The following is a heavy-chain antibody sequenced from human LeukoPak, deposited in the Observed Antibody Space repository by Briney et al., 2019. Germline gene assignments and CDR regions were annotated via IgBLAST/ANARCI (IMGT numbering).Heavy chain of an antibody. CDR3: ARVTLCSSTSCYPTGP. CDR1: GGTFSSYA. V-gene: IGHV1-69*04. CDR2: IIPILGVA. D-gene: IGHD2-2*01. J-gene: IGHJ5*02. Sequence: ASVKVSCKASGGTFSSYAISWVRQAPGQGLEWMGRIIPILGVANYAQKFQGRVTITADESTSTAYMELSSLRSEDTAVYYCARVTLCSSTSCYPTGPWGQGTLVTVSS.